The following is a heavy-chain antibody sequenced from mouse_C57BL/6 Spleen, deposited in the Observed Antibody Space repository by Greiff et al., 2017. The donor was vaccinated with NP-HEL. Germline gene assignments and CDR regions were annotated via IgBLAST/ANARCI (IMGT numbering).Heavy chain of an antibody. CDR3: ARELGQDSFDY. V-gene: IGHV5-6*01. CDR1: GFTFSSYG. D-gene: IGHD4-1*01. CDR2: ISSGGSYT. J-gene: IGHJ2*01. Sequence: EVKLVESGGDLVKPGGSLKLSCAASGFTFSSYGMSWVRQTPDKRLEWVATISSGGSYTYYPDSVKGRSTISRDNAKNTLYLQMSSLKSEDTAMYYCARELGQDSFDYWGQGTTLTVSS.